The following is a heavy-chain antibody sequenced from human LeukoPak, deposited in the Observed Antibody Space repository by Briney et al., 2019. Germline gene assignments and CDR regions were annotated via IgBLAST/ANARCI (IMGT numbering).Heavy chain of an antibody. Sequence: GGSLRLSCAASGFTFSDYYMSWIRQAPGKGLEWVSYISSSGSTIYYADSVKGRFTISRDNAKNSLYLQMNSLRAEDTAVYYCARVPSGATIAYYMDVWGKGTTVTVSS. D-gene: IGHD5-24*01. CDR3: ARVPSGATIAYYMDV. J-gene: IGHJ6*03. CDR1: GFTFSDYY. V-gene: IGHV3-11*04. CDR2: ISSSGSTI.